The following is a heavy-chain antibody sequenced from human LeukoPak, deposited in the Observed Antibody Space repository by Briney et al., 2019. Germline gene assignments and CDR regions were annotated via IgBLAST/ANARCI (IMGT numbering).Heavy chain of an antibody. CDR1: GFTFDDYA. CDR3: VKGRGGYSSGLFDY. CDR2: ISWNSGSI. V-gene: IGHV3-9*03. J-gene: IGHJ4*02. D-gene: IGHD6-19*01. Sequence: GGSLRLSCAASGFTFDDYAMHWVRQAPGKGLEWVSGISWNSGSIGYADSVKGRFTIFRDNAKNSLYLQMNSLRPEDMALYYCVKGRGGYSSGLFDYWGQGTLVTVSS.